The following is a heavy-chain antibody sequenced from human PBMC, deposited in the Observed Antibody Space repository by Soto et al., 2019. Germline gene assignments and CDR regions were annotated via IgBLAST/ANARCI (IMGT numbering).Heavy chain of an antibody. J-gene: IGHJ4*02. Sequence: QVQLVQSGAEVKKPGASVKVSCKASGYTFTSYAMHWVRQAPGQRLEWMGWINAGNGNTKYSKKFQGRVTITRDTSASTAYMGVSSLRAEDTAVYSCARNGVGTYHFDYWGEGTLVTVSS. CDR3: ARNGVGTYHFDY. CDR1: GYTFTSYA. V-gene: IGHV1-3*01. D-gene: IGHD1-1*01. CDR2: INAGNGNT.